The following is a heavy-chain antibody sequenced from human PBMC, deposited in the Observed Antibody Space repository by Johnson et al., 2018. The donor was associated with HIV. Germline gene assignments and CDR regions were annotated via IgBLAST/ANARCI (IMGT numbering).Heavy chain of an antibody. CDR1: GFTFSSYG. J-gene: IGHJ3*02. D-gene: IGHD2-15*01. CDR2: IRYDGSNK. CDR3: AKVQGFRRAFDI. Sequence: VQVVESGGGVVQPGGSLRLSCAASGFTFSSYGMHWVRQAPGKGLEWVAFIRYDGSNKYYADSVKGRFTISRDNSKNTLYLQMNSLRAEDTAVYYCAKVQGFRRAFDIWCQGTMVTVSS. V-gene: IGHV3-30*02.